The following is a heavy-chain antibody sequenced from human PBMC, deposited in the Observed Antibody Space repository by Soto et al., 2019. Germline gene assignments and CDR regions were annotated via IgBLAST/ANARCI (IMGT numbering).Heavy chain of an antibody. Sequence: PSETLSLTCTVSGGSIGSGDYYWSWIRQPPGKGLEWIGYIYYSGSTYYNPSLKSRVTISVDTSKNQFSLKLSSVTAADTAVYYCARSGVYSGYDVYYYGMDVWGQGTTVTVSS. V-gene: IGHV4-30-4*01. CDR2: IYYSGST. D-gene: IGHD5-12*01. J-gene: IGHJ6*02. CDR1: GGSIGSGDYY. CDR3: ARSGVYSGYDVYYYGMDV.